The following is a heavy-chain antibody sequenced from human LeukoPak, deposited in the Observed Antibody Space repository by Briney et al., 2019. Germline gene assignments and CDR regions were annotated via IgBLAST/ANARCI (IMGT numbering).Heavy chain of an antibody. CDR1: GGSISSSSYY. D-gene: IGHD3-16*02. Sequence: PSETLSLTCTVSGGSISSSSYYWGWIRQPPGKGLEWIGSIYYSGSTYYNPSLKSRVTISVDTSKNQFSLKLSSVTAADTAVYYCARLTYYDYVWGSYRYYFDYWGQGTLVTVSS. CDR3: ARLTYYDYVWGSYRYYFDY. CDR2: IYYSGST. V-gene: IGHV4-39*07. J-gene: IGHJ4*02.